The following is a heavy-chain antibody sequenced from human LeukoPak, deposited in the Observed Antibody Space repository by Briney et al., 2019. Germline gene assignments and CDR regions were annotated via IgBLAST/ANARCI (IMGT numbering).Heavy chain of an antibody. CDR3: ARDIWGSST. Sequence: PSQTLSLTCVVSGASISSGGYSWSWIRQPPGRGLEWIGCIYHSGGTHYNPSLKSRVTMSVDMSKSQISLNLNSVTAADTAVYYCARDIWGSSTWGPGTLVTVSS. CDR2: IYHSGGT. V-gene: IGHV4-30-2*01. CDR1: GASISSGGYS. D-gene: IGHD3-16*01. J-gene: IGHJ5*02.